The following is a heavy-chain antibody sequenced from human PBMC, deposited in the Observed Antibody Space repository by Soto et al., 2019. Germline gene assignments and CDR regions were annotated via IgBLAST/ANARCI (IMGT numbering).Heavy chain of an antibody. CDR3: ARDKVEMATIFDY. CDR1: GYTXSSHG. CDR2: ISGYNGNT. Sequence: SXKVSCKAAGYTXSSHGSGWLRQAPGQGLEWMGWISGYNGNTQYAQKIQGRVTMTTDTSTRTAYMELRSLRSDHTDAYYCARDKVEMATIFDYWGQGTLGTVS. D-gene: IGHD5-12*01. J-gene: IGHJ4*02. V-gene: IGHV1-18*04.